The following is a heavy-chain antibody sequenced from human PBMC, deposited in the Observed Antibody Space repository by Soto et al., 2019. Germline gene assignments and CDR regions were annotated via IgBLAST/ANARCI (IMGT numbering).Heavy chain of an antibody. CDR1: GFTFSDYW. J-gene: IGHJ4*02. D-gene: IGHD2-15*01. CDR2: VNNDGSTT. Sequence: GGSLRLSCAASGFTFSDYWMHWVRQAPGEGLVWVSFVNNDGSTTSYADFVQGRFTISRDNAKNTLYLEVNSLRAEDTALYYCARGAGGFDYWGQGALVTVSS. V-gene: IGHV3-74*01. CDR3: ARGAGGFDY.